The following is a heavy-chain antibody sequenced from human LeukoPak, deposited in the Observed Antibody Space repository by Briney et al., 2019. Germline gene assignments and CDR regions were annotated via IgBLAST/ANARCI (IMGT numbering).Heavy chain of an antibody. CDR3: ARSYDSRGYYYYGMDV. CDR2: IYYSGST. Sequence: PSETLSLTCTVSGGSINNYYWSWIRQPPGKGLEWIGYIYYSGSTKYNPSLKSRVTISVDTSKNQFSLKLSSVTAADTAVYYCARSYDSRGYYYYGMDVWGQGTTVTVSS. V-gene: IGHV4-59*01. D-gene: IGHD3-22*01. CDR1: GGSINNYY. J-gene: IGHJ6*02.